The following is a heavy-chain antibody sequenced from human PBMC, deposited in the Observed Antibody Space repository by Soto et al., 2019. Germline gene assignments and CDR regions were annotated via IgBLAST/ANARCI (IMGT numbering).Heavy chain of an antibody. CDR3: ARGRRYCTTTSCYPPALFPYGMDV. D-gene: IGHD2-2*01. CDR1: GYTFTNYD. Sequence: GASVKVSCKTSGYTFTNYDINWVRQAAGQGLEWMGWINPDSDNTGYAQKFQGRVTMTRDTSISTAHMELNSLRSEDTAVYYCARGRRYCTTTSCYPPALFPYGMDVWGQGTTVTVSS. J-gene: IGHJ6*02. CDR2: INPDSDNT. V-gene: IGHV1-8*01.